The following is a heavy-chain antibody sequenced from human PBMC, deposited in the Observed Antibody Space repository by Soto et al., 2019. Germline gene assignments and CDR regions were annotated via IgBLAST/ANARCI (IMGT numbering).Heavy chain of an antibody. J-gene: IGHJ6*02. CDR2: ISYEGSNT. Sequence: QVHLLESGGGVVQPGKSLRLSCVASGFSFDTYAIHWVRQAPGKGLQWVALISYEGSNTYYADSVRGRFTISRDNSKNTLYLQMSTLRPEDSGVYYCARVTPGNNLYYFSGLDVWGQGTSVTASS. CDR3: ARVTPGNNLYYFSGLDV. CDR1: GFSFDTYA. V-gene: IGHV3-30*15. D-gene: IGHD1-1*01.